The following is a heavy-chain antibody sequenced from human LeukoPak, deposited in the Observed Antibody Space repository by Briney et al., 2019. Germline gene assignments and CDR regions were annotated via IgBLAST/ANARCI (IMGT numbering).Heavy chain of an antibody. D-gene: IGHD2-2*01. CDR3: ARNSQSPPIVVVPAAVYYYYGMDV. CDR1: GGTFSSYA. Sequence: PRASVKVSCKASGGTFSSYAISWVRQAPRQGLEWMVGSIPIFGTANYSQKFQGRVTITADKSTSTAYMELRSLRSEDTAVYYCARNSQSPPIVVVPAAVYYYYGMDVWGKGTTVTVSS. CDR2: SIPIFGTA. J-gene: IGHJ6*04. V-gene: IGHV1-69*06.